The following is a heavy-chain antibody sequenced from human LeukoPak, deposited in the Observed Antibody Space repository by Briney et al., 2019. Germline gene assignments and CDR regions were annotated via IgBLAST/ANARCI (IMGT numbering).Heavy chain of an antibody. V-gene: IGHV1-2*04. CDR3: ARSRGLYSSSWLRLDY. CDR1: GYTFTGYY. J-gene: IGHJ4*02. D-gene: IGHD6-13*01. CDR2: INPNSGGT. Sequence: ASVKVSCTASGYTFTGYYMHWVRQAPGQGLEWMGWINPNSGGTNYAQKFQGWVTMTRDTSISTAYMGLSRLRSDDTAVYYCARSRGLYSSSWLRLDYWGQGTLVTVSS.